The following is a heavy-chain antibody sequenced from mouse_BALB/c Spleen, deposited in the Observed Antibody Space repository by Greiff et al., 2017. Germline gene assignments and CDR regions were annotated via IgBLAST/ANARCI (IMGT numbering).Heavy chain of an antibody. J-gene: IGHJ4*01. CDR1: GYTFTDYN. V-gene: IGHV1S29*02. Sequence: VQLKESGPELVKPGASVKISCKASGYTFTDYNMHWVKQSHGKSLEWIGYIYPYNGGTGYNQKFKSKATLTVDNSSSTAYMELRSLTSEDSAVYYCALYYRYDDAMDYWGQGTSVTVSS. CDR3: ALYYRYDDAMDY. CDR2: IYPYNGGT. D-gene: IGHD2-14*01.